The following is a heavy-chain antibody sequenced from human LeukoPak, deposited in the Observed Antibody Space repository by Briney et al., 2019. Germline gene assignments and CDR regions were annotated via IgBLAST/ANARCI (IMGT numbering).Heavy chain of an antibody. J-gene: IGHJ6*03. V-gene: IGHV1-8*01. CDR1: GSRFPSYD. CDR3: CRGSRDCSSTSCYHYYYYYMYV. Sequence: AAVNVSLKCSGSRFPSYDINWVRQGTGPGLGWVGWMNPNSGSTGYAQKFQVRGTITRTTSISTAYMELRSLSCEDQAADYYCRGSRDCSSTSCYHYYYYYMYVWGKGTTVTVSS. D-gene: IGHD2-2*01. CDR2: MNPNSGST.